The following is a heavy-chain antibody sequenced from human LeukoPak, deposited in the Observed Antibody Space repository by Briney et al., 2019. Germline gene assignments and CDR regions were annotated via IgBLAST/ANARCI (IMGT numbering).Heavy chain of an antibody. D-gene: IGHD1-26*01. CDR1: GYTFTSYG. CDR3: ARLVGATTGQDY. Sequence: ASVKVSCKASGYTFTSYGISWVRQAPGQGLEWMGRINPNSGGTNYAQKFQGRVTMTRDTSISTAYMELSRLRSDDTAVYYCARLVGATTGQDYWGQGTLVTVSS. J-gene: IGHJ4*02. CDR2: INPNSGGT. V-gene: IGHV1-2*06.